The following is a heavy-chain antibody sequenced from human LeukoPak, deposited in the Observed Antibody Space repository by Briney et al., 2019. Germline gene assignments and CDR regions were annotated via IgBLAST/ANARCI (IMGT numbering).Heavy chain of an antibody. D-gene: IGHD1-26*01. CDR3: ASPQTSRSGSYYAMGAFDI. CDR1: GGFLTGYY. CDR2: VFYNGRT. V-gene: IGHV4-59*08. Sequence: SETLSLTCTVSGGFLTGYYWSWIRQPPGKGLEWIGYVFYNGRTLYNPSLRSRVTISVDTSMTQFSLKLSSVTAADTAVYYCASPQTSRSGSYYAMGAFDIWGQGTMVTVSS. J-gene: IGHJ3*02.